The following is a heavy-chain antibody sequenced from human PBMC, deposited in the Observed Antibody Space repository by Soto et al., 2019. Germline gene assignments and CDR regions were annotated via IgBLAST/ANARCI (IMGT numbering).Heavy chain of an antibody. V-gene: IGHV1-69*13. J-gene: IGHJ5*02. CDR3: ARAITMIVVVTGGFDP. Sequence: GASVKVSCKASGGTFSSYAISWVRQAPGQGLELMGGIIPIFGTANYAQKFQGRVTITADESTSTAYMELSSLRSEDTAVYYCARAITMIVVVTGGFDPWGQGTLVTVYS. CDR1: GGTFSSYA. D-gene: IGHD3-22*01. CDR2: IIPIFGTA.